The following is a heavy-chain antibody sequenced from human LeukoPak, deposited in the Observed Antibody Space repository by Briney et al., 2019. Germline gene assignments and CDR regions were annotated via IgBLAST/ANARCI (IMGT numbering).Heavy chain of an antibody. Sequence: GGSLTLSCTASGFTFGDYAMSWVRQAPGKGLEWVGFIRSKAYGGTTEYAASVKGRFTISRDDSKSISYLQMNSLKTEDTAVYYCTREDDFWSGYPFHWGQGTLVTDSS. D-gene: IGHD3-3*01. J-gene: IGHJ4*02. V-gene: IGHV3-49*04. CDR1: GFTFGDYA. CDR3: TREDDFWSGYPFH. CDR2: IRSKAYGGTT.